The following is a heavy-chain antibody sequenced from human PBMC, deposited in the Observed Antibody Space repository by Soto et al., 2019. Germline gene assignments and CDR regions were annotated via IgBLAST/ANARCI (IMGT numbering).Heavy chain of an antibody. J-gene: IGHJ4*02. V-gene: IGHV1-46*01. CDR2: INPSGGST. CDR3: ARDSPPSGLWFGELGFFDY. CDR1: GYTFTSYY. D-gene: IGHD3-10*01. Sequence: ASVKVSCKASGYTFTSYYMHWVRQAPGQGLEWMGIINPSGGSTSYAQKFQGRVTMTRDTSTSTVYMELSSLRSEDTAVYYCARDSPPSGLWFGELGFFDYWGQGTLVTVYS.